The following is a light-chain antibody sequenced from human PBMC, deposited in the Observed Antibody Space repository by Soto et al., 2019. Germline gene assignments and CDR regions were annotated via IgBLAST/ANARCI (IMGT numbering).Light chain of an antibody. CDR3: QQYGSSLFT. J-gene: IGKJ3*01. V-gene: IGKV3-20*01. CDR2: GTS. Sequence: EIVLTQSPGTLSLSPGERATLSCSASQSVSSKYLDWYQQKPGQAPRVLIYGTSIRVSGVPERFSGGGAGTDFTLTITRLEPEDFAVYYCQQYGSSLFTFGPGTKVDFK. CDR1: QSVSSKY.